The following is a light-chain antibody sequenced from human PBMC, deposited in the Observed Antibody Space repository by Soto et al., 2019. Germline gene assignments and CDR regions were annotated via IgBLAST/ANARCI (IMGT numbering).Light chain of an antibody. CDR1: NSDIGDWNY. CDR3: CSYAGSYTDV. Sequence: QSALTQPASVSGSPGQSITISCTGANSDIGDWNYVSWYQQSPGKAPKLIIYEVNYGPSGVSYRFSGSKSGNTASLTISGLQAEDEADYYCCSYAGSYTDVFGTGTKLTVL. CDR2: EVN. J-gene: IGLJ1*01. V-gene: IGLV2-14*01.